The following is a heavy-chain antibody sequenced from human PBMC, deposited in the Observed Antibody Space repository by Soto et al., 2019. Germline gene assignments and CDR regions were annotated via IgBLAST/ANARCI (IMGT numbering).Heavy chain of an antibody. J-gene: IGHJ6*03. CDR1: GYSFTSYW. V-gene: IGHV5-51*01. CDR2: IYPGASDT. CDR3: ARLQASGYNWNDLSYYYYMDV. D-gene: IGHD1-1*01. Sequence: GESLKISCKGSGYSFTSYWVGWGRQMPRKSPEWMGNIYPGASDTRYSPSFQGQVTISADKSITTAYRRWSSLKASDTAMYYCARLQASGYNWNDLSYYYYMDVWGKGTTVTVSS.